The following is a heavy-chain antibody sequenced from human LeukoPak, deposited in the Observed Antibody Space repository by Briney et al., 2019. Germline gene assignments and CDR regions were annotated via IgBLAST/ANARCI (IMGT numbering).Heavy chain of an antibody. J-gene: IGHJ3*02. CDR1: GFTVSSNY. CDR2: IYSGGST. D-gene: IGHD1-14*01. V-gene: IGHV3-53*01. Sequence: GGSLRLSCAASGFTVSSNYMNWVRQAPGKGLEWVSVIYSGGSTYYADSVKGRFTISRDNSKNTLYLQMNSLRAEDTAVYYCARPNPENAFDIWGQGTMVTVSS. CDR3: ARPNPENAFDI.